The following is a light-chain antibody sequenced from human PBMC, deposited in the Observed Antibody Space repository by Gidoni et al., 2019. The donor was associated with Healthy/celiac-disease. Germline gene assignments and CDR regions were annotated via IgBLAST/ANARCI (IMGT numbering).Light chain of an antibody. CDR2: AAS. V-gene: IGKV1-39*01. J-gene: IGKJ3*01. CDR1: QSISSY. Sequence: DIQMTQSPSSLSASVGDRVTITCRASQSISSYLNWYQQKPGKAPKLLIYAASSLQSGVPSRFRGSGSGTDCTLTISSLQPEDFATYYCQQSYSTLFTFGPGTKVDIK. CDR3: QQSYSTLFT.